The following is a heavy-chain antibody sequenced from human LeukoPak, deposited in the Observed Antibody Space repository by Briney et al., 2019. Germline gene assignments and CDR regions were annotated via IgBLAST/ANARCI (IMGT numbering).Heavy chain of an antibody. CDR3: ARVEMATIREGFDY. J-gene: IGHJ4*02. D-gene: IGHD5-24*01. CDR1: GFTFSSYA. V-gene: IGHV3-23*01. CDR2: ISGSGGST. Sequence: PGGSLRLSCAASGFTFSSYAMSWVRQAPGKGLEWVSAISGSGGSTYYADSVKGRFTISRDNSKNTLYLQMNSLRAEDTAVYYCARVEMATIREGFDYWGQGTLVTVSS.